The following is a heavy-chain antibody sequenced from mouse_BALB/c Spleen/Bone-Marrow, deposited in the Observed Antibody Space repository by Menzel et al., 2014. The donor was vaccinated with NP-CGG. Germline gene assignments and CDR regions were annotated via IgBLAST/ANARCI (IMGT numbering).Heavy chain of an antibody. V-gene: IGHV4-1*02. J-gene: IGHJ3*01. Sequence: VQLKESGGGLVQPGGSLKLSCAASGFDFSRYWMSWVRQAPGKGLQWIGEINPDSNTINYTPSLKDKFIISRDNAKSTLYLQMSKVRSEDTALYYCARLGYYGGFAYWGQGTLVTVSA. CDR1: GFDFSRYW. CDR3: ARLGYYGGFAY. CDR2: INPDSNTI. D-gene: IGHD2-3*01.